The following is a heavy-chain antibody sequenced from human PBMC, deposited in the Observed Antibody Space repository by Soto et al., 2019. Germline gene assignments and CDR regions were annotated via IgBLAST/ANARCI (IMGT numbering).Heavy chain of an antibody. D-gene: IGHD2-8*01. CDR3: VRGYCTTTPCSGDFQH. J-gene: IGHJ1*01. CDR1: GYKFTTYF. Sequence: QVQLVQSGAEVKKPGASVKVACKASGYKFTTYFIHWVRQAPGQGLEWMGMIHPSGDTGYGQKFRGRVTMTIDTSTTTAYMELRNLTSEDTAIYFSVRGYCTTTPCSGDFQHWGQGTLVTVPS. CDR2: IHPSGDT. V-gene: IGHV1-46*01.